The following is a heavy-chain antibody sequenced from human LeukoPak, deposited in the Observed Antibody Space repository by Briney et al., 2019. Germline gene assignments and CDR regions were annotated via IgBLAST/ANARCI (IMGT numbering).Heavy chain of an antibody. CDR1: GFTFDDYA. CDR3: AKDKTSGIAGPFDP. Sequence: GGSLRLSCAASGFTFDDYAMHWVRQAPGKGLEWVSGVNWNGGRVGYADSEKGRFTISRDNAKNSLYLQMNSLRIEDTALYYCAKDKTSGIAGPFDPWGQGTLVTVSS. CDR2: VNWNGGRV. D-gene: IGHD6-13*01. V-gene: IGHV3-9*01. J-gene: IGHJ5*02.